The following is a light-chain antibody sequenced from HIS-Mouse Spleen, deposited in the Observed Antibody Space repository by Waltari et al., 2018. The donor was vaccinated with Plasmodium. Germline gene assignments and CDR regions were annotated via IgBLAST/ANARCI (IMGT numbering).Light chain of an antibody. CDR2: DAS. CDR1: QSVSSY. V-gene: IGKV3-11*01. Sequence: EIVLTQSPATLSLYPGERATLSCRASQSVSSYLAWYQQKPGQAPRLLIYDASNRATCIPARFSGSGSGTDFTLTISSLEPEDFAVYCCQQRSNWLTFGGGTKVEIK. J-gene: IGKJ4*01. CDR3: QQRSNWLT.